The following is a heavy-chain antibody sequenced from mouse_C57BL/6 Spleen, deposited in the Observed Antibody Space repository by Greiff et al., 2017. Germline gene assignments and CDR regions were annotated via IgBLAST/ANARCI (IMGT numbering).Heavy chain of an antibody. Sequence: QVQLQQSDAELVKPGASVKISCKVSGYTFTDHTIHWMKQRPEQGLEWIGYIYPRDGSTKYNEKFKGKATLTADKSSSTAYMQLNSLTSEDSAVDCWANYYGSSWFAYWGQGTLVTVSA. CDR2: IYPRDGST. CDR1: GYTFTDHT. CDR3: ANYYGSSWFAY. J-gene: IGHJ3*01. V-gene: IGHV1-78*01. D-gene: IGHD1-1*01.